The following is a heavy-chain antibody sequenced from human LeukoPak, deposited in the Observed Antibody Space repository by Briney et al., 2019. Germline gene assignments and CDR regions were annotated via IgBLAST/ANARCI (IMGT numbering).Heavy chain of an antibody. V-gene: IGHV3-30*03. J-gene: IGHJ4*02. D-gene: IGHD6-13*01. Sequence: GGSLRLSCAASGFTFSSYGMHWVRQAPGKGLEWVAVISYDGSNKYYADSVKGRFTISRDNSKNTLYLQMNSLRAEDTAVYYCARDGQEAAALDYWGQGTLVTVSS. CDR2: ISYDGSNK. CDR1: GFTFSSYG. CDR3: ARDGQEAAALDY.